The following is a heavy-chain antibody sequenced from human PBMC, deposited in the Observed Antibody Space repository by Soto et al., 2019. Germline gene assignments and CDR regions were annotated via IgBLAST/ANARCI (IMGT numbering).Heavy chain of an antibody. J-gene: IGHJ4*02. CDR2: FDPEDGET. Sequence: QVQLVQSGAEVKKPGASVKVSCKVSGYTLTELSLHWVRQAPGKGLEWMGGFDPEDGETIYAQKFHGRVTMTEDTSTDTAYMDLNSLRSEDTAVYYCTSGQRPLRFLEWLSRYYFDFWGQGTLVTVSS. D-gene: IGHD3-3*01. CDR3: TSGQRPLRFLEWLSRYYFDF. V-gene: IGHV1-24*01. CDR1: GYTLTELS.